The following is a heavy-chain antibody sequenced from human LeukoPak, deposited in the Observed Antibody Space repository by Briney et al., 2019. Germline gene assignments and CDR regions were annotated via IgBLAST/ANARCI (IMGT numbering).Heavy chain of an antibody. CDR2: INPSGGST. Sequence: ASVKVSCKASGYTFTSYYMHWVRQAPGQGLEWMGIINPSGGSTSYAQKFQGRVTMTRDTSTSTVYMELSSLRSEDTAVYYCASAVVAYYYDSSGYSFDYWGQGTLVTVSS. D-gene: IGHD3-22*01. J-gene: IGHJ4*02. V-gene: IGHV1-46*01. CDR1: GYTFTSYY. CDR3: ASAVVAYYYDSSGYSFDY.